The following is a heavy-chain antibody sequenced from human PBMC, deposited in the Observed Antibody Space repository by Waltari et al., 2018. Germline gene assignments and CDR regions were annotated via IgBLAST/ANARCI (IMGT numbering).Heavy chain of an antibody. J-gene: IGHJ5*02. CDR3: ARLSPYTSSGDFFDP. Sequence: QVQLQESGPRLVKPSETLSLTCSVSGFPICSEDYWAWVRQSPGEGLVWIGSTYHSGSADYNPSLKCRVTISVDTSKNQFSLKLTSVTVADSGVYYCARLSPYTSSGDFFDPWGQGALVTVSS. CDR2: TYHSGSA. CDR1: GFPICSEDY. D-gene: IGHD2-21*02. V-gene: IGHV4-38-2*01.